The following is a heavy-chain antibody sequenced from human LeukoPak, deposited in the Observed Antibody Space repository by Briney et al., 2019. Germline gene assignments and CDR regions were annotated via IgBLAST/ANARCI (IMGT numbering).Heavy chain of an antibody. CDR2: ISGSGGSI. J-gene: IGHJ4*02. D-gene: IGHD6-19*01. CDR1: GFTFSSYA. V-gene: IGHV3-23*01. Sequence: GGSLRLSCAASGFTFSSYAMSWVRQAPGKGLEWVSAISGSGGSIYYADSVKGRFTISRDNSKNTLYLQMGSLRAEDMAVYYCALGGSGWSPFDYWGQGTLVTVSS. CDR3: ALGGSGWSPFDY.